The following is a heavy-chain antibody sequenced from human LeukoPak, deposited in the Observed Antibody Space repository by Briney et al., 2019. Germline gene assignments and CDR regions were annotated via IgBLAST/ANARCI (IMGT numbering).Heavy chain of an antibody. Sequence: SETLSLTCTVSGGSISGYYWSWIRQPPGKGLEWIGHIYYSGTTNYNPSLKSRVTISVDTSKNQFSLKLYSVTAADTAVYYCAREWIQLWSGWFDPWGQGTLVTVSP. CDR1: GGSISGYY. D-gene: IGHD5-18*01. CDR2: IYYSGTT. J-gene: IGHJ5*02. V-gene: IGHV4-59*01. CDR3: AREWIQLWSGWFDP.